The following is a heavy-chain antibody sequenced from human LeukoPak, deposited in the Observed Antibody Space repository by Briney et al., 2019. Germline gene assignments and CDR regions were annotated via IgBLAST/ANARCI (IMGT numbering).Heavy chain of an antibody. J-gene: IGHJ4*02. D-gene: IGHD3-10*01. CDR1: GGTFSSYA. Sequence: GASVKVSCTASGGTFSSYAISWVRQAPGQGLEWMGGIIPIFGTANYAQKFQGRVTITADKSTSTAYMELSSLRSEDTAVYYCARGPNYYGSGSYLDYWGQGTLVTVSS. CDR3: ARGPNYYGSGSYLDY. V-gene: IGHV1-69*06. CDR2: IIPIFGTA.